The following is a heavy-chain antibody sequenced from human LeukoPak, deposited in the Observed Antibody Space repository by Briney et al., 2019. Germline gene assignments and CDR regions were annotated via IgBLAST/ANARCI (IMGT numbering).Heavy chain of an antibody. CDR3: ARDQLTVSVGATLFDY. CDR2: INPSGGAT. Sequence: GASVKVSCKASGYTFTNYYMHWVRQAPGQGLEWMGIINPSGGATNYAQNFQGRVTMTRDTSTSTVYMELSSLRSEDTAVYYCARDQLTVSVGATLFDYWGQGTLVTVSS. D-gene: IGHD1-26*01. V-gene: IGHV1-46*01. CDR1: GYTFTNYY. J-gene: IGHJ4*02.